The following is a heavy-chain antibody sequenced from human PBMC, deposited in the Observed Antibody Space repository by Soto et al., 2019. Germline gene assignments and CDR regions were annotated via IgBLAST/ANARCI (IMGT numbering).Heavy chain of an antibody. CDR3: GRGRSGQIVVFY. D-gene: IGHD1-26*01. CDR1: GYTFTGHY. V-gene: IGHV1-2*02. Sequence: ASVKVSCKASGYTFTGHYIHWVRQAPEQGPEWMGEIGPETGATRYAQKFQGRVTMTRDMSITTVYMELNNLSPDDTAVYYCGRGRSGQIVVFYWGQGTPVTV. J-gene: IGHJ4*02. CDR2: IGPETGAT.